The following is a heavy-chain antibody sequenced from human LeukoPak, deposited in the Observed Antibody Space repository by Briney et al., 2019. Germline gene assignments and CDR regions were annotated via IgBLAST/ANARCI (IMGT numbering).Heavy chain of an antibody. CDR2: INFHTGGS. Sequence: ASVKVSCRATGYTFTGDYIYWVRQVPGQGLECMGWINFHTGGSNCAQNFQDRVTLTRDTSIRTAYMELRRLRSDDTALYYCAREGDSAGWYRPVFRLLDDWGQGTMVTVSS. V-gene: IGHV1-2*02. J-gene: IGHJ4*02. CDR3: AREGDSAGWYRPVFRLLDD. D-gene: IGHD6-19*01. CDR1: GYTFTGDY.